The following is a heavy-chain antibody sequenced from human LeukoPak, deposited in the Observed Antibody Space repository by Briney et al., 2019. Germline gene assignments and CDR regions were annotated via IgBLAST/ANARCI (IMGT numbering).Heavy chain of an antibody. CDR2: INHSGST. J-gene: IGHJ4*02. D-gene: IGHD5-18*01. V-gene: IGHV4-34*01. Sequence: SETLSLTCAVYGGSFSGYYWSWIRQPPGKGLEWIGEINHSGSTNYNPSLKSRVTISVDTSKNQFSLKLSSVTAADTAVYYCARYKDTAMVGFDYWGQGTLVTVSS. CDR1: GGSFSGYY. CDR3: ARYKDTAMVGFDY.